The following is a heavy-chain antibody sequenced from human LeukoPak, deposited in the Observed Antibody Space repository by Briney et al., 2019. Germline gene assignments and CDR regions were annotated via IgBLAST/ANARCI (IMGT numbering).Heavy chain of an antibody. CDR1: GFTFSSYA. J-gene: IGHJ6*02. CDR2: IPYDGSNK. Sequence: GGSLRLSCAASGFTFSSYAMHWVRQAPGKGLEWVAVIPYDGSNKYYADSVKGRFTISRDNSKNTLYLQMNSLRAEDTAVYYCAKSYSSSFGPQLRDFSYYYYGMDVWGQGTTVTVSS. D-gene: IGHD6-13*01. V-gene: IGHV3-30*18. CDR3: AKSYSSSFGPQLRDFSYYYYGMDV.